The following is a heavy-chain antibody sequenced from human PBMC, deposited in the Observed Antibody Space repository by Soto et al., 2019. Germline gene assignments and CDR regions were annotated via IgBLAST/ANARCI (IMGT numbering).Heavy chain of an antibody. CDR1: GFTFSNAW. Sequence: PGGSLRLSCAASGFTFSNAWINWVRQAPGKGLEWVGRIKSKTDGGTTDFAAPVKGRFAISRDDSKNMVYLQMNSLKTEDQGIFYCTTDSNTTMIVARFDYWGHGTRVTVSS. CDR3: TTDSNTTMIVARFDY. D-gene: IGHD3-22*01. V-gene: IGHV3-15*07. CDR2: IKSKTDGGTT. J-gene: IGHJ4*01.